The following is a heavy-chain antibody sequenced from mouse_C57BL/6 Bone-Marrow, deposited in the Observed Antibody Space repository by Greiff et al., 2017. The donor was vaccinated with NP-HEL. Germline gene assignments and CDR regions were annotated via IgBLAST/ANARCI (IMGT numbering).Heavy chain of an antibody. Sequence: VQLQQSGPELVKPGASVKISCKASGYAFSSSWMNWVKQRPGKGLEWIGRIYPGDGDTNYNGKFKGKATMTADKSSSTAYMQLSSLTSEDSAVYFCARSYTRYFAYWGQGTTLTVSS. D-gene: IGHD2-12*01. V-gene: IGHV1-82*01. CDR1: GYAFSSSW. J-gene: IGHJ2*01. CDR3: ARSYTRYFAY. CDR2: IYPGDGDT.